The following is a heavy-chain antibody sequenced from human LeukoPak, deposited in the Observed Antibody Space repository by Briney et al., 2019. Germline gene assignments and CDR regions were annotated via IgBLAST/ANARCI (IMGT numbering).Heavy chain of an antibody. J-gene: IGHJ4*02. Sequence: SETLSLTCAVYGGSFSGYYWSWIRQPPGKGLEWIGEINHSGSTSYNPSLKSRVIISVDTSKNQFSLKLSSVTAADKAVYYCAREMSDYWGQGTLVTVSS. CDR1: GGSFSGYY. V-gene: IGHV4-34*01. CDR3: AREMSDY. CDR2: INHSGST. D-gene: IGHD5-24*01.